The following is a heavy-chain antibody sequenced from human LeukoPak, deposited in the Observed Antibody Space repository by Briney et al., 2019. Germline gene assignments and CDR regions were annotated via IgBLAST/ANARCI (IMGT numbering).Heavy chain of an antibody. CDR1: VFTYHIYY. Sequence: GGSLRLSCGVSVFTYHIYYMHGARQAPGKGRVGVSRFNSDGSSTSYADSVEGRFTISRDNAKNTLYLQMNSLRAEDTGVYYCAREGDFWSVNHESFDYWGQGTLVTVSS. CDR3: AREGDFWSVNHESFDY. D-gene: IGHD3-3*01. J-gene: IGHJ4*02. CDR2: FNSDGSST. V-gene: IGHV3-74*01.